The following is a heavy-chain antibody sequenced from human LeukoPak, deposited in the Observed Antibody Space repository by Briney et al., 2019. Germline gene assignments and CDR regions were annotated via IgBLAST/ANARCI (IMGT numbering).Heavy chain of an antibody. CDR3: ARGVDDFWSGYQPYYFDY. J-gene: IGHJ4*02. Sequence: PGGSLRLSCAASGFTFSSYWMSWVRQAPGKGLEWVANIKQDGSEKYYVDSVKGRFTISRDNAKNSLYLQMNSLRAEDTAVYYCARGVDDFWSGYQPYYFDYWGQGTLVTVSS. D-gene: IGHD3-3*01. CDR2: IKQDGSEK. V-gene: IGHV3-7*03. CDR1: GFTFSSYW.